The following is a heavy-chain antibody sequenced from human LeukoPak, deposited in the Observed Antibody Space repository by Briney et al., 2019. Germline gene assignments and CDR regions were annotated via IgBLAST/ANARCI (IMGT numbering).Heavy chain of an antibody. CDR2: ISSSSSTT. CDR1: GLTFSIYC. V-gene: IGHV3-48*02. Sequence: GGSVTHFHSPSGLTFSIYCMNWVRPAPGKGLESISDISSSSSTTYAVSVKSRYTISRDNAKNSVFMQMNSLRDEDTAVYHCARDGDGDLDYWGHGTMVIASS. D-gene: IGHD4-17*01. CDR3: ARDGDGDLDY. J-gene: IGHJ4*01.